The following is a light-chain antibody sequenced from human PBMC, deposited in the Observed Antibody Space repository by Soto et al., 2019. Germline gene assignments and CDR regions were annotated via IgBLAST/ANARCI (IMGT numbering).Light chain of an antibody. CDR2: DVS. Sequence: QSALTQPASVSGYPGQSITISCTGTNSDVGGYNYVSWYQQHPGKAPKLMIYDVSNRPSGVSNRFSGSKSGNTASLTISGLQAEDEADYYCNSYTSSSTFVFGTGTKVTVL. J-gene: IGLJ1*01. CDR1: NSDVGGYNY. V-gene: IGLV2-14*01. CDR3: NSYTSSSTFV.